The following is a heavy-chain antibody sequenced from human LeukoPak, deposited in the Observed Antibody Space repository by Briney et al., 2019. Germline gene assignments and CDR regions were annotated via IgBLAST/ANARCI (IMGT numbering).Heavy chain of an antibody. D-gene: IGHD3-22*01. CDR2: INHSGST. CDR3: ARDPNYFVYYYERKEGPYFDY. J-gene: IGHJ4*02. Sequence: PSETLSLTCTVSGGSISSSSYYWGWIRQPPGKGLEWIGEINHSGSTRYNPSLKSRVTISVDTSKNQFSLKLSSVTAADTAVYYCARDPNYFVYYYERKEGPYFDYWGQGGLVTVSS. V-gene: IGHV4-39*07. CDR1: GGSISSSSYY.